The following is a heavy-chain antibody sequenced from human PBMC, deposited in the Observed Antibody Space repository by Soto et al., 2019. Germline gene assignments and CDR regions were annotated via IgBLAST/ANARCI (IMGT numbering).Heavy chain of an antibody. CDR3: ASVTRTCISTGCYRYYYGMDV. CDR2: IYYSGST. D-gene: IGHD2-2*02. Sequence: QVQLQESGPGLVKPSETLSLTCTVSGGSVSSGSYYWSWIRQPPGKGLEWIGYIYYSGSTNYNPSLKSRVTISVDTSKNQFSLKLSSVTAADTAVYYCASVTRTCISTGCYRYYYGMDVWGQGTTVTVSS. V-gene: IGHV4-61*01. J-gene: IGHJ6*02. CDR1: GGSVSSGSYY.